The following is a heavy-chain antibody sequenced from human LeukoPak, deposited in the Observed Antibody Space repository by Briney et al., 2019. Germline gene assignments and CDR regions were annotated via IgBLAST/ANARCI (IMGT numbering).Heavy chain of an antibody. J-gene: IGHJ4*02. Sequence: GGSLRLSCAASGFTFSNYWMTWVRQAPGKGLEWVANIKKDGSEKHYVDSVKGRSAISRDNARNSLFLQMNSLRAEDTAIYYCVRDVSDENDSASRIHLDSWGQGTLVSVSS. D-gene: IGHD2-15*01. CDR1: GFTFSNYW. CDR3: VRDVSDENDSASRIHLDS. CDR2: IKKDGSEK. V-gene: IGHV3-7*01.